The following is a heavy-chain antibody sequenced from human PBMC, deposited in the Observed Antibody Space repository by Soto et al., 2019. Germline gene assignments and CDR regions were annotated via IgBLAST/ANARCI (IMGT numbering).Heavy chain of an antibody. CDR3: ARERSVRDIVVVPAAPTRQYYYYYYMDV. CDR1: GGSISSGGYY. V-gene: IGHV4-31*03. D-gene: IGHD2-2*01. J-gene: IGHJ6*03. CDR2: IYYSGST. Sequence: SETLSLTCTVSGGSISSGGYYWSWIRQHPGKGLEWIGYIYYSGSTYYNPSLKSRVTISLETSKNQFSLKLSSVTAADTAVYYCARERSVRDIVVVPAAPTRQYYYYYYMDVWGKGTTVTVSS.